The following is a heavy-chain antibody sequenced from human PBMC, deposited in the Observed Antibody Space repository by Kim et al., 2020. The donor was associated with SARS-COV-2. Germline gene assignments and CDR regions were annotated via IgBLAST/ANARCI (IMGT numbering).Heavy chain of an antibody. CDR1: GFTFSSYW. J-gene: IGHJ4*02. D-gene: IGHD6-13*01. Sequence: GGSLRLSCAASGFTFSSYWMSWVRQAPGKGLEWVANIKQDGSGKYYVDSVKGRFTISRDNAKNSLYLQMNSLRAEDTAVYYCASCIAAAGTALGVYFDYWGPGAPGTFSP. V-gene: IGHV3-7*03. CDR2: IKQDGSGK. CDR3: ASCIAAAGTALGVYFDY.